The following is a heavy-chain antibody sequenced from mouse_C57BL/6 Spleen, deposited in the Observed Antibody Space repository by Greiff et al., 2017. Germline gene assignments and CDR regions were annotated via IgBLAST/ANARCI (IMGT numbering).Heavy chain of an antibody. CDR1: GYTFTSYW. D-gene: IGHD2-5*01. CDR3: ARAYYSNGDD. CDR2: IDPSASYT. J-gene: IGHJ4*01. V-gene: IGHV1-69*01. Sequence: QVQLQQPGAELVMPGASVKLSCKASGYTFTSYWMHWVKQRPGQGLEWIGEIDPSASYTNYNQKFTGKSTLTVDKSSSTAYMQLSSLTSEDSAVYYCARAYYSNGDDWGQGASVTVAS.